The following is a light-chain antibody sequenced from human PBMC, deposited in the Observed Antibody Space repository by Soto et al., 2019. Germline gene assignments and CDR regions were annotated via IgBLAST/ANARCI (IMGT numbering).Light chain of an antibody. CDR1: QSIAIY. CDR2: AAS. CDR3: QQSYSTPRT. V-gene: IGKV1-39*01. Sequence: TQPPSSLSASVGDRVTITCRASQSIAIYLNWYQQKPGKAPKLLIYAASSLQSGVPSRFSGSGSGTDFTLTISSLQPEDFATYSCQQSYSTPRTFGQGTKVDIK. J-gene: IGKJ1*01.